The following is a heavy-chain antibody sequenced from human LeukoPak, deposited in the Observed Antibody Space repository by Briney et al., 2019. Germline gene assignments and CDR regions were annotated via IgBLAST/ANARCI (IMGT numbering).Heavy chain of an antibody. Sequence: PSETLSLTCAVYGGSFSGYYWSWIRQPPGKGLEWIGEINHSGSTNYNPSLKSRVTISVDTSKNQFSLKLSSVTAADTAVYYCARGVEMATITFDYWGQGTLVTVSS. CDR3: ARGVEMATITFDY. CDR1: GGSFSGYY. J-gene: IGHJ4*02. V-gene: IGHV4-34*01. D-gene: IGHD5-24*01. CDR2: INHSGST.